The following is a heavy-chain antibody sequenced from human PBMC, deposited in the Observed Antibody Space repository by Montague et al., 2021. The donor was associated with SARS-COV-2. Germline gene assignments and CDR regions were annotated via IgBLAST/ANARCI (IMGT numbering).Heavy chain of an antibody. CDR1: GEREYSKIAT. CDR2: TYYRSKWYN. CDR3: ARIPVGSKYYFDF. D-gene: IGHD2-2*01. V-gene: IGHV6-1*01. J-gene: IGHJ4*02. Sequence: GEREYSKIATWNWIRQSPSRGLEWLGRTYYRSKWYNDYAESVKSRITIDPDTSKHQFSLHLNSVTPEDTAVYYCARIPVGSKYYFDFWGQGTLVTVPS.